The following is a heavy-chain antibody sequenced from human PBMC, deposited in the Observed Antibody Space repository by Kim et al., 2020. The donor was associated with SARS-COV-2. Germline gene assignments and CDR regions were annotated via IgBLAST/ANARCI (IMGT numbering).Heavy chain of an antibody. V-gene: IGHV3-74*01. D-gene: IGHD1-26*01. Sequence: GTTIQYADSVRGRFTISRDNAKNTLYLQMNSLRAEDLAVYYCARGSGNFGFDYWGQGVLVTVSS. CDR2: GTTI. CDR3: ARGSGNFGFDY. J-gene: IGHJ4*02.